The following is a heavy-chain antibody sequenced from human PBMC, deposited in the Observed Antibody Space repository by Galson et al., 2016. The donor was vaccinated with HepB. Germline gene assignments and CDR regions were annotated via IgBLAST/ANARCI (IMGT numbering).Heavy chain of an antibody. V-gene: IGHV3-21*01. CDR2: ISGSSDYI. J-gene: IGHJ4*02. D-gene: IGHD5-12*01. CDR1: EFTFSRHN. Sequence: SLRLSCAASEFTFSRHNMHWVRQAPGKGLEWVSSISGSSDYIYYADAVEGRFTISRDNAENSLYLQMNSLRADDTAVYYCAKDLGRAYTGYDPHFDCWGQGALVTVSS. CDR3: AKDLGRAYTGYDPHFDC.